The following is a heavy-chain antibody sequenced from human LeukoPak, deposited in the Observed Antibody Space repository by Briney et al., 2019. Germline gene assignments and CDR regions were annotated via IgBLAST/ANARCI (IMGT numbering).Heavy chain of an antibody. D-gene: IGHD5-24*01. CDR2: IYPGDSDT. V-gene: IGHV5-51*01. CDR3: ARHGKWLQFPFDY. CDR1: GYSFTSYW. J-gene: IGHJ4*02. Sequence: GESLKISCKGSGYSFTSYWIGWVRQMPGKGLEGMGIIYPGDSDTRYSPSFQGQVTISADKSISTAYLQWSSLKASDTAMYYCARHGKWLQFPFDYWGQGTLVTVSS.